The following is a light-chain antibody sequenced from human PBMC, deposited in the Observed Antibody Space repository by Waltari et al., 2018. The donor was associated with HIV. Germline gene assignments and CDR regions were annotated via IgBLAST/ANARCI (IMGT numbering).Light chain of an antibody. CDR3: SSYAGSNNRWV. CDR2: EVS. V-gene: IGLV2-8*01. CDR1: SSDVGGYTL. J-gene: IGLJ3*02. Sequence: QSALTQPPSAPGSPGQSVTISSTGPSSDVGGYTLVPWYQPHPGQAPKLMIYEVSNRPSGVPDRFSGSKSGSTASLTVSGLQAEDEADYYCSSYAGSNNRWVFGGGTKLTAL.